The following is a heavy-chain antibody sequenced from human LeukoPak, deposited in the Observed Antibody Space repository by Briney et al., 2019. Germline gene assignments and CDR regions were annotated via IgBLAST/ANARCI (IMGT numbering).Heavy chain of an antibody. J-gene: IGHJ4*02. D-gene: IGHD1-26*01. Sequence: SETLSLTCTVSGVSINTYYASWIRQAPGKGLEFIGFIYNGGNTRYNPSLKSRATISVDTSNNQFSLRLTSVTAADTAMYYCAAGPWELDFWGQGTLVTVSS. CDR3: AAGPWELDF. V-gene: IGHV4-4*09. CDR1: GVSINTYY. CDR2: IYNGGNT.